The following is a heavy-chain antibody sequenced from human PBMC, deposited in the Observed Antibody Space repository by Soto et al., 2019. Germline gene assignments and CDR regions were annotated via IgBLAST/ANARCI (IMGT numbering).Heavy chain of an antibody. J-gene: IGHJ6*02. Sequence: ASVKVSCKASGYTFTSYAMHWVRQAPGQRLAWMGWINAGNGNTKYSQKFQGRVTITRDTSASTAYMEVSSLRSEDTAVYYCARELGYCSSTSSYQNYYGMDVWGQGTTVTVS. CDR1: GYTFTSYA. CDR3: ARELGYCSSTSSYQNYYGMDV. V-gene: IGHV1-3*01. D-gene: IGHD2-2*01. CDR2: INAGNGNT.